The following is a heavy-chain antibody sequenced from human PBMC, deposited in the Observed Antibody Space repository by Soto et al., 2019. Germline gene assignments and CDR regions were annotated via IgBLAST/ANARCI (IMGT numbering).Heavy chain of an antibody. D-gene: IGHD6-13*01. CDR1: GYSFTSYW. J-gene: IGHJ4*02. CDR3: ARHLSAALPALRY. CDR2: IYPGDSDT. V-gene: IGHV5-51*01. Sequence: GESLKISCKGSGYSFTSYWIGWVRQMPGKGLEWMGIIYPGDSDTRYSPSFQGQVTISADKSISTAYPQWSSLKASDTAMYYCARHLSAALPALRYWGQGTLVTVSS.